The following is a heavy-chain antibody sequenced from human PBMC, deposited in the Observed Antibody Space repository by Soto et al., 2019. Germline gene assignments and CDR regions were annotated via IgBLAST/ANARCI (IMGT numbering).Heavy chain of an antibody. V-gene: IGHV3-23*01. J-gene: IGHJ4*02. CDR1: GFTFSSYA. CDR2: ISGSGGST. Sequence: EVQLLESGGGLVQPGGSLRLSCAASGFTFSSYAMSWVRQAPGKGLEWVSAISGSGGSTYYADSVKGRFTISRDNSKNTLYLQMNSLRAEDTAAYYCANAFIVGAHFDYWGQGTLVTVSS. CDR3: ANAFIVGAHFDY. D-gene: IGHD1-26*01.